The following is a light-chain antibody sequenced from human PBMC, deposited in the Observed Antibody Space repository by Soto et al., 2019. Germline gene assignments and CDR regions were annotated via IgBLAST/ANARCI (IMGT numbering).Light chain of an antibody. CDR1: QSLNTD. CDR3: QQYKSWPPIT. CDR2: GAS. J-gene: IGKJ5*01. V-gene: IGKV3-15*01. Sequence: EIVMMEARGFLSVSPGETANLSCRASQSLNTDLAWYQQKPGQAPRLLLYGASTRATGISTRFSGGGSGTEFTLTISGLQSEDSAVYYCQQYKSWPPITFGQGTRLEIK.